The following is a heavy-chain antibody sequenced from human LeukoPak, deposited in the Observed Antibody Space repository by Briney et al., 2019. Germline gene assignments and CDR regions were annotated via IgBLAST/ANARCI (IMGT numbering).Heavy chain of an antibody. CDR2: IIPIFGTA. V-gene: IGHV1-69*13. Sequence: ASVKVSCKASGYTFTSYDINWVRQATGQGLEWMGGIIPIFGTANYAQKFQGRVTITADESTSTAYMELSSLRSEDTAVYYCARDPLGSGSYYNRRWFDPWGQGTLVTVSS. CDR1: GYTFTSYD. CDR3: ARDPLGSGSYYNRRWFDP. D-gene: IGHD3-10*01. J-gene: IGHJ5*02.